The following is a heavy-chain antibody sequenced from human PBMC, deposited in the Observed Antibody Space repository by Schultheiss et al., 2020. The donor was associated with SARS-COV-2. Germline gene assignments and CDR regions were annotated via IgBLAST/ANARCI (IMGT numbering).Heavy chain of an antibody. D-gene: IGHD2-2*01. CDR1: GFTFSNAW. V-gene: IGHV3-15*01. CDR3: TTDLVISGDIVVVPAAMDFDY. J-gene: IGHJ4*02. Sequence: GESLKISCAASGFTFSNAWMSWVRQAPGKGLEWVGRIKSKTDGGTTDYAAPVKGRFTISRDDSKNTLYLQMNSLKTEDTAVYYCTTDLVISGDIVVVPAAMDFDYWGQGTLVTVSS. CDR2: IKSKTDGGTT.